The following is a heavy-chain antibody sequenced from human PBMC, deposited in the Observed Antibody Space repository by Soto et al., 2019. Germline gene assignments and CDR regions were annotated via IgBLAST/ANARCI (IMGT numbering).Heavy chain of an antibody. V-gene: IGHV4-34*01. D-gene: IGHD2-8*02. CDR3: AVAERFPMSWSDY. Sequence: SETLSLTCGVYGGSFRNYYWIWVRQPPGKGLEWIGEVNHSGEATYNPSLPSRVTISLDTTNNHFSLKMTSVTAADTAITFFAVAERFPMSWSDYWGQGILVTVSS. J-gene: IGHJ4*02. CDR1: GGSFRNYY. CDR2: VNHSGEA.